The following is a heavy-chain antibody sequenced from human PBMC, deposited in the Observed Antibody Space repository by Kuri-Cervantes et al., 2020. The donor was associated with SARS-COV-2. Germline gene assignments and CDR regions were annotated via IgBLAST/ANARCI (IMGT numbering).Heavy chain of an antibody. D-gene: IGHD3-10*01. CDR2: VSYNGTNK. CDR1: GFTFSSYA. J-gene: IGHJ1*01. V-gene: IGHV3-30-3*01. Sequence: GGSLRLSCAASGFTFSSYAMHWVRQAPGKGLEWVAVVSYNGTNKYYADSVKGRFTISRDNYKNTLYLQMNSLRAEDTAVYYCARRSGYGSGSYYEAEYFQHWGQGTLVTVSS. CDR3: ARRSGYGSGSYYEAEYFQH.